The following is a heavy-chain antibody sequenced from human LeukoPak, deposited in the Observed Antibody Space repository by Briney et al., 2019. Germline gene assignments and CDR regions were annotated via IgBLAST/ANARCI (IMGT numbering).Heavy chain of an antibody. CDR3: ARNSGWYDFTVDY. CDR1: GGTFSSYA. CDR2: IIPIFGTA. Sequence: SVKVSCKASGGTFSSYAISWVRQAPGQGHEWMGRIIPIFGTANYAQKFQGRVTITTDESTSTAYMELSSLRSEDTAVYYCARNSGWYDFTVDYWGRGTLVTVSS. D-gene: IGHD6-19*01. J-gene: IGHJ4*02. V-gene: IGHV1-69*05.